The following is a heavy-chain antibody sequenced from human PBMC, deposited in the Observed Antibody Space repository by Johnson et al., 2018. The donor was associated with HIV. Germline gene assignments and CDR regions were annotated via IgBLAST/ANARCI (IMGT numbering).Heavy chain of an antibody. Sequence: QVQLVESGGGLVQPGGSLRLSCAASGFTVSSNYMSWVRQAPGKGLEWVAFIRYDGSNKYYADSVKGRFTISRDNSKSTLYLQMNSLRPEDSAVYYCAKDVSVVTPSGSFDIWGQGTRVTVSS. J-gene: IGHJ3*02. CDR1: GFTVSSNY. D-gene: IGHD4-23*01. CDR3: AKDVSVVTPSGSFDI. CDR2: IRYDGSNK. V-gene: IGHV3-30*02.